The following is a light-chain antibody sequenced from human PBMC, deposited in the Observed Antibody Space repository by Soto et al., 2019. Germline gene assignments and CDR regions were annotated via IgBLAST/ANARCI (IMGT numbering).Light chain of an antibody. V-gene: IGKV1-39*01. CDR2: AAS. Sequence: IQMTQSPSSLSASVGDRVTITCRASQSISTYLIWYQQKPGKAPKLLIYAASSLQSGVPSRFSGSGSGTDFTLTISSLQPEDFATYYCQQLNTYPVTFGGGTKVDIK. J-gene: IGKJ4*01. CDR3: QQLNTYPVT. CDR1: QSISTY.